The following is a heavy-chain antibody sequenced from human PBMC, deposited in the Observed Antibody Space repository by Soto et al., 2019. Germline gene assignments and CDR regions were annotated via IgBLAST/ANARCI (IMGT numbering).Heavy chain of an antibody. V-gene: IGHV1-18*01. Sequence: ASVKVSCKASGYTFTSYGISWVRQAPGQGLEWMGWISAYNGNTNYAQKLQGRVTMTTDTSTSTAYMELRSLRSDDTAVYYCARDGLAGDEGSVPAASLYYYYYYMDVWGKGTTVTVSS. CDR1: GYTFTSYG. J-gene: IGHJ6*03. CDR2: ISAYNGNT. D-gene: IGHD2-2*01. CDR3: ARDGLAGDEGSVPAASLYYYYYYMDV.